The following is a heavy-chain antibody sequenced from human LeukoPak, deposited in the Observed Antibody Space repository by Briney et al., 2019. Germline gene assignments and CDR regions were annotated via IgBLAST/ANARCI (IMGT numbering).Heavy chain of an antibody. CDR3: ARCSVLGSSSCYYYYMDV. CDR2: INPNSGGT. J-gene: IGHJ6*03. D-gene: IGHD6-6*01. CDR1: GYTFTGYY. V-gene: IGHV1-2*02. Sequence: GASVKVSCKASGYTFTGYYMHWVRQAPGQGLEWMGWINPNSGGTNYAQKFQGRVTMTRDTSISTAYMELSSLRSEDTAVYYCARCSVLGSSSCYYYYMDVWGKGTTVTVSS.